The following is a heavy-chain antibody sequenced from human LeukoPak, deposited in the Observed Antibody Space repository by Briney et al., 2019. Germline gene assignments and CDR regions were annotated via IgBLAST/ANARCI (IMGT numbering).Heavy chain of an antibody. CDR2: IYYSGST. J-gene: IGHJ4*02. CDR3: ARLRDGYNLSLDY. Sequence: SETLSLTCTVSGGSISSYYWSWIRQHPGKGLEWIGYIYYSGSTNYNPSLKSRVTISVDTSKNQFSLKLSSVTAADTAVYYCARLRDGYNLSLDYWGQGTLVTVSS. CDR1: GGSISSYY. V-gene: IGHV4-59*01. D-gene: IGHD5-24*01.